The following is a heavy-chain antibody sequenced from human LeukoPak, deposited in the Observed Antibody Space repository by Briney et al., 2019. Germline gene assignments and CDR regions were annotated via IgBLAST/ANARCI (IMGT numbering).Heavy chain of an antibody. CDR3: ARLQLWPYYFDY. V-gene: IGHV4-31*03. D-gene: IGHD5-18*01. J-gene: IGHJ4*02. Sequence: SETLSLTCTVSGGSINSGDYYWSWIRQHPGKGLEWIGYIYYSGSTYYNPSLKSRITMSVDTSKNQFSLRLSSVTAADTAVYYCARLQLWPYYFDYWGQGTLVTVSS. CDR1: GGSINSGDYY. CDR2: IYYSGST.